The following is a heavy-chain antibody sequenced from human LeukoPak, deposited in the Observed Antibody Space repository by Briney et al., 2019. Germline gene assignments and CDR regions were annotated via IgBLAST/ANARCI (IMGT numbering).Heavy chain of an antibody. CDR3: ARDSRVSGDY. D-gene: IGHD2-2*01. J-gene: IGHJ4*02. CDR2: IDPNSGGT. CDR1: GYTFTGYY. Sequence: ASVKVSCKTSGYTFTGYYMHWVRQAPGQGLEWLGRIDPNSGGTSYAHNFRGRVTMTRDTSISTAYMDLSSLRSDDTAVYYCARDSRVSGDYWGEGTLVTVSS. V-gene: IGHV1-2*06.